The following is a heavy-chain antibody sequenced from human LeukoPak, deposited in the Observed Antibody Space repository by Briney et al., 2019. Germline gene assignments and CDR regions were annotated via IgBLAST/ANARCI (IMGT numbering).Heavy chain of an antibody. CDR3: AREGDSSGYYLDY. D-gene: IGHD3-22*01. CDR1: GFTFSSYE. J-gene: IGHJ4*02. V-gene: IGHV3-48*03. Sequence: GGSLRLSCAASGFTFSSYEMNWVRQAPGKGLEWVSYISSSGSTIYYADSVKGRFTISRDNSKNTLYLQMNSLRAEDTAVYYCAREGDSSGYYLDYWGQGTLVTVSS. CDR2: ISSSGSTI.